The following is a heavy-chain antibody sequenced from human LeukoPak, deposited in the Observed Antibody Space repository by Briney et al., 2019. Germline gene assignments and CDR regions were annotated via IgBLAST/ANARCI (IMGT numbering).Heavy chain of an antibody. J-gene: IGHJ6*02. D-gene: IGHD3-10*01. V-gene: IGHV4-30-4*01. CDR3: ARGRYYGSGSYWGVSDGMDV. CDR1: GGSISSGDYY. CDR2: IYYSGST. Sequence: SETLSLTCTVSGGSISSGDYYWSWIRQPPGKGLEWIGYIYYSGSTYYNPSPKSRVTISVDTSKNQFSPKLSSVTAADTAVYYCARGRYYGSGSYWGVSDGMDVWGQGTTVTVSS.